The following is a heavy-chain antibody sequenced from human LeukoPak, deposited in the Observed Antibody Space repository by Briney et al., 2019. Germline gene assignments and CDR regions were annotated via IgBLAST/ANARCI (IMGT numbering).Heavy chain of an antibody. CDR3: ARTILHYGGNSEDYYYYMDV. J-gene: IGHJ6*03. CDR2: INHSGST. D-gene: IGHD4-23*01. CDR1: GGSISSGSYY. Sequence: PSQTLSLTCTVSGGSISSGSYYWSWIRQPPGKGLEWIGEINHSGSTNYNPSLKSRVTISVDTSKNQFSLKLSSVTAADTAVYYCARTILHYGGNSEDYYYYMDVWGKGTTVTVSS. V-gene: IGHV4-39*07.